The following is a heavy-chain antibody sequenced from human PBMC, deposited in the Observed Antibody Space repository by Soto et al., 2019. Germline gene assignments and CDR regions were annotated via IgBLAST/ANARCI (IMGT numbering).Heavy chain of an antibody. D-gene: IGHD3-3*01. CDR2: INSDGSST. J-gene: IGHJ4*02. CDR1: GFTFSSYW. V-gene: IGHV3-74*01. Sequence: GGSLRLSCAASGFTFSSYWMHWVRQAPGKGLVWVSRINSDGSSTSYADSVRGRFTISRDNAKNTLYLQMNSLRAEDTAVYYCARYYDFWSDETFDYWGQGTLVTVSS. CDR3: ARYYDFWSDETFDY.